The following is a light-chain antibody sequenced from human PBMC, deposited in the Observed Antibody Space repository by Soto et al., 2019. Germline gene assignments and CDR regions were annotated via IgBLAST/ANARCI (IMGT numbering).Light chain of an antibody. Sequence: DIQMTQSPSSLSASVGDRITISCRASQSINNFLTWYQQRPGEAPKLLIYLGFSLQSGVPSRFSGSGSVTDFTHTFRSLQPEDFATYFCQQSYSAPLTFGGGTKVEI. CDR1: QSINNF. J-gene: IGKJ4*01. V-gene: IGKV1-39*01. CDR3: QQSYSAPLT. CDR2: LGF.